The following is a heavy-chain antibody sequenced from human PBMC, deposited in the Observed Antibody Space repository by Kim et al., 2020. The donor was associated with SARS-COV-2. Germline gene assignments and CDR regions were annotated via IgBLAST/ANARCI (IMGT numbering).Heavy chain of an antibody. V-gene: IGHV1-46*01. CDR3: AREPTGMVRGVTPYYYYGMDV. D-gene: IGHD3-10*01. J-gene: IGHJ6*02. CDR1: GYTFTSYY. Sequence: ASVKVSCKASGYTFTSYYMHWVRQAPGQGLEWMGIINPSGGSTSYAQKFQGRVTMTRDTSTSTVYMELSSLRSEDTAVYYCAREPTGMVRGVTPYYYYGMDVWGQGTTVTVSS. CDR2: INPSGGST.